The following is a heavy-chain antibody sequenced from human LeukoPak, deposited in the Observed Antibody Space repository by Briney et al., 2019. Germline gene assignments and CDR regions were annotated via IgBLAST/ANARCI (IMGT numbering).Heavy chain of an antibody. Sequence: SGGSLRLSCAASGFTFSSYSMNWIRQAPGKGLKWVSSISSSSSYIYYADSVKGRFTISRDNAKNSLYLQMNSLRAEDTAVYYCARVSEEDRHLGIYYYGMDVWGRGTTVTVSS. CDR2: ISSSSSYI. CDR1: GFTFSSYS. V-gene: IGHV3-21*01. D-gene: IGHD1-14*01. CDR3: ARVSEEDRHLGIYYYGMDV. J-gene: IGHJ6*02.